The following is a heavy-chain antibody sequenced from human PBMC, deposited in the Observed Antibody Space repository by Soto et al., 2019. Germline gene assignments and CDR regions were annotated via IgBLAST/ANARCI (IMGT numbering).Heavy chain of an antibody. CDR3: AKTVVPAAIDYYYYMDV. CDR2: ISYDGSNK. D-gene: IGHD2-2*01. CDR1: GFTFSSYG. J-gene: IGHJ6*03. V-gene: IGHV3-30*18. Sequence: QVQLVESGGGVVQPGRSLRLSCAASGFTFSSYGMHWVRQAPGKGLEWVAVISYDGSNKYYADSVKGRFTISRDNSKNTLYLQMNSLRAEDTAVYFCAKTVVPAAIDYYYYMDVWGKGTTVTVSS.